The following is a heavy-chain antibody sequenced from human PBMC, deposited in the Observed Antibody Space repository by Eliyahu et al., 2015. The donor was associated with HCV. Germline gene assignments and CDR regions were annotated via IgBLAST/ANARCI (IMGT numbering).Heavy chain of an antibody. J-gene: IGHJ4*02. CDR2: IYYSGST. V-gene: IGHV4-39*01. Sequence: QLQLQXSGPGLVKPSETLSLTCXXXGGSISSSSYYWGWIRQPPGKGLEWIGSIYYSGSTYYNPSLKSRVTISVDTSKNQFSLKLSSVTAADTAVYYCARAEXPYWGQRTLVTVSS. CDR1: GGSISSSSYY. CDR3: ARAEXPY.